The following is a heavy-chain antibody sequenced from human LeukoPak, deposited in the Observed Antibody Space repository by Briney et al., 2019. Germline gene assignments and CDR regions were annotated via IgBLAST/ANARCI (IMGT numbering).Heavy chain of an antibody. CDR1: GFTFSSYW. J-gene: IGHJ4*02. CDR2: IKQDGSEK. Sequence: GGSLRLSCAASGFTFSSYWMSWVRQAPGKGLEWVANIKQDGSEKYYVDSVKGRFTISRDTAKNSLYLQMNSLRAEDTAVYYCARTYYYDSSKGDSFDHWGQGTLVTVSS. CDR3: ARTYYYDSSKGDSFDH. D-gene: IGHD3-22*01. V-gene: IGHV3-7*01.